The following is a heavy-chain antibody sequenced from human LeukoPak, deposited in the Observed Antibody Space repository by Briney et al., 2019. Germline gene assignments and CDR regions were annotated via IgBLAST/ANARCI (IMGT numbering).Heavy chain of an antibody. V-gene: IGHV3-48*03. D-gene: IGHD5-12*01. J-gene: IGHJ4*02. Sequence: PGESLRLSCAASGFTFRTYEMNWVRQAPGMGLEWVSYISSSGSTKYYADSVKGRFTISRDNAKNSLFLQMNSLRAEDTAVYYCARDWDSGYDTYYFDYWGQGTLVTVSS. CDR2: ISSSGSTK. CDR1: GFTFRTYE. CDR3: ARDWDSGYDTYYFDY.